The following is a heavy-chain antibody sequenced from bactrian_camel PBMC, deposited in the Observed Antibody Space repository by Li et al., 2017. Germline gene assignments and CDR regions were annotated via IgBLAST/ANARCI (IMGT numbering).Heavy chain of an antibody. CDR3: AAGASCRTIVARQFDV. CDR1: WPSSRKC. V-gene: IGHV3S54*01. Sequence: HVQLVESGGGSVQVGGSLRLACKFNYWPSSRKCMAWFRQRPGKEREGVAAITDDGRRTLYADSAKGRFTANRDIVESTLYLRMNRLTPEDSAMYYCAAGASCRTIVARQFDVWGQGTQVTVS. J-gene: IGHJ4*01. CDR2: ITDDGRRT.